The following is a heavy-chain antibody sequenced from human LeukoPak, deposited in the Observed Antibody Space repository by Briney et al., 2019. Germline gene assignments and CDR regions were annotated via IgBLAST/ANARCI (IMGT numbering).Heavy chain of an antibody. V-gene: IGHV3-23*01. Sequence: PGGSLRLSCVASGYIFNNYAVSWVRQAPGKGLEWVSAISGSGSTYYADSVKGRFTISRDNSKNTGYLQMNSLRAEDTAVYYCAKAMSSTTWGIFDYWGQGTLVTVSS. CDR2: ISGSGST. D-gene: IGHD2-2*01. J-gene: IGHJ4*02. CDR1: GYIFNNYA. CDR3: AKAMSSTTWGIFDY.